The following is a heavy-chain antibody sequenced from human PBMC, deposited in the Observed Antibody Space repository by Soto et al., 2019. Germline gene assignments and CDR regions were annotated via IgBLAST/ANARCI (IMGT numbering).Heavy chain of an antibody. D-gene: IGHD4-17*01. CDR1: GGSFNGYY. Sequence: QVQLQQWGAGLLKPSETLSLTCAVYGGSFNGYYWSWIRQPPGKGLEWIGEINHSGSTNYNPSLKSRVTISVDTSKNQFSLKLSSVTAADTAVYYCAREYGDYGVIDYWGQGTLVTVSS. CDR2: INHSGST. V-gene: IGHV4-34*01. J-gene: IGHJ4*02. CDR3: AREYGDYGVIDY.